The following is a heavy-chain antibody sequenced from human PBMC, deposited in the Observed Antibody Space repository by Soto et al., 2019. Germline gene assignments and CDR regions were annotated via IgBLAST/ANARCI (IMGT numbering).Heavy chain of an antibody. CDR1: GFTFSSYG. J-gene: IGHJ4*02. V-gene: IGHV3-30*18. CDR3: AKNSEATIRVGYDY. CDR2: ISYDGSNK. D-gene: IGHD5-12*01. Sequence: GGSLRLSCAASGFTFSSYGMHWVRQAPGKGLEWVAVISYDGSNKYYADSVKGRFTISRDNSKNTLYLQMNSLRAEDTAVYYYAKNSEATIRVGYDYWGQGTRVTVSS.